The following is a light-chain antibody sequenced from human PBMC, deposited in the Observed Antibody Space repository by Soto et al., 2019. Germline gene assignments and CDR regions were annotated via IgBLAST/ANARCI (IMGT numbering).Light chain of an antibody. J-gene: IGLJ1*01. CDR3: CSYAGSSISPDV. CDR1: SSDFGSHNL. V-gene: IGLV2-23*01. Sequence: QSALTQPASVSGSPGQSIAISCTGTSSDFGSHNLVSWYQQHPGKAPKLMIYEGSKRPSGVSDRFSGSKSGNTASLTISGLQAEDEADYYCCSYAGSSISPDVFGAGTKLTVL. CDR2: EGS.